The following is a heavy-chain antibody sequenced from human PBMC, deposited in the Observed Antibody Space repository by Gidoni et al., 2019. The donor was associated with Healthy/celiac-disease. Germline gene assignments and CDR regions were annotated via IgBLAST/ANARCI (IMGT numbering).Heavy chain of an antibody. CDR2: IRSKAYGGTT. Sequence: EVQLVESGGGLVQPGRSLRLSCTASGFTFGDYAMSWFRQAPGKGLEWVGFIRSKAYGGTTEYAASVKGRFTISRDDSKSIAYLQMNSLKTEDTAVYYCTRDDPLRQGAVAGTQGYWGQGTLVTVSS. D-gene: IGHD6-19*01. CDR1: GFTFGDYA. CDR3: TRDDPLRQGAVAGTQGY. V-gene: IGHV3-49*03. J-gene: IGHJ4*02.